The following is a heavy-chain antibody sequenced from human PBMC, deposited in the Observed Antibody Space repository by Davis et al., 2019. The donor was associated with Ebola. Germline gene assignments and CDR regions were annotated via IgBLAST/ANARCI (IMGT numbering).Heavy chain of an antibody. J-gene: IGHJ4*02. CDR1: GYTFTSYG. CDR2: ISAYNGNT. D-gene: IGHD3-22*01. Sequence: ASVKVSCKASGYTFTSYGISWVRQAPGQGLEWMGWISAYNGNTNYAQKFQGRVTITADKSTSTAYMELSSLRSEDTAVYYCARASETYYYDSREFDYWGQGTLVTVSS. V-gene: IGHV1-18*01. CDR3: ARASETYYYDSREFDY.